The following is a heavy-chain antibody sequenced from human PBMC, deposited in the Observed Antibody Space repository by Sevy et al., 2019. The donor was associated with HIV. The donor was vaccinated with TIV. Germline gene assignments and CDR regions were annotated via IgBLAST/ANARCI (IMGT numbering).Heavy chain of an antibody. J-gene: IGHJ3*02. CDR1: GFTFSNYG. CDR3: ASGTYYDFWSALRAFDI. D-gene: IGHD3-3*01. Sequence: GGSLRLSCAAPGFTFSNYGMHWVRQAPGKGLEWVAVIWSDGSNTFYADSVKGRFTISRDNSKNTLYLQINSLRAEDTAIYFCASGTYYDFWSALRAFDIWGQGTMVTVSS. V-gene: IGHV3-33*08. CDR2: IWSDGSNT.